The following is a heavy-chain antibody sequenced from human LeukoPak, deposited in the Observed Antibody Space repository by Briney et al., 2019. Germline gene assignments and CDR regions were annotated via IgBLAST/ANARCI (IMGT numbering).Heavy chain of an antibody. Sequence: SVKVSCKASGGTFSSYAISWVRQAPGQGLEWMGRIIPILGIANYAQKFQGRVTITADKSTSTAYMELSSLRSEDTAVYYCARGYGDYHSRFDYWGQGTLVTVSS. V-gene: IGHV1-69*04. CDR2: IIPILGIA. D-gene: IGHD4-17*01. CDR3: ARGYGDYHSRFDY. J-gene: IGHJ4*02. CDR1: GGTFSSYA.